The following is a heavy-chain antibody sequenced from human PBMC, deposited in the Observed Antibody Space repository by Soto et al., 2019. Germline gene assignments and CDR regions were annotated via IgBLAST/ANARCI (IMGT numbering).Heavy chain of an antibody. CDR2: IHAGGDA. Sequence: EVPLVESGGGLIQPGGSLRLSCAASGFTVSSKYMSWVRQAPGRGLEWVSIIHAGGDAYYTDSVKGRFSITTDNSKNTLYLQMNSLRADDTVVYYCATNCLWLSGLDYWGQGTLVTVSS. CDR3: ATNCLWLSGLDY. V-gene: IGHV3-53*01. CDR1: GFTVSSKY. J-gene: IGHJ4*02. D-gene: IGHD5-18*01.